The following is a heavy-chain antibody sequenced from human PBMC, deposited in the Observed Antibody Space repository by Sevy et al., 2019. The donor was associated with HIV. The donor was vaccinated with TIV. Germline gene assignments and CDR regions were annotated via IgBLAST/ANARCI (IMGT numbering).Heavy chain of an antibody. CDR2: ISHDGINE. D-gene: IGHD1-26*01. J-gene: IGHJ6*02. CDR3: ANAYSGSSRHSYLYALDV. CDR1: GFSFSYYG. V-gene: IGHV3-30*18. Sequence: GGSLRLSCIGSGFSFSYYGIHWVRQSPGKGLDWVALISHDGINEYYADSVKGRFTISRDNSKNTVYLEMNSLRNEDTAIYFCANAYSGSSRHSYLYALDVWGQGTTVTVSS.